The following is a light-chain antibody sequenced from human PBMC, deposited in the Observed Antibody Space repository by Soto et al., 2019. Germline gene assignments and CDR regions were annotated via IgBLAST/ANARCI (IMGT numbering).Light chain of an antibody. J-gene: IGLJ1*01. CDR3: QYYDSRLSGPNYV. CDR2: GNS. CDR1: SSNIGAGYD. V-gene: IGLV1-40*01. Sequence: QSVLTQPPSVSGAPGQRVTISCTGSSSNIGAGYDVHWYQQLPGTAPKLLIYGNSNRPSGVPDRFSGSKSGTSASLAITGLQAEDEADYYCQYYDSRLSGPNYVFGTGTKVTVL.